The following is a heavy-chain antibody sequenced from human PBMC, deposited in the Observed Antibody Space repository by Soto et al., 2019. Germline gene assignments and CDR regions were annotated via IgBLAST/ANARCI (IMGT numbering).Heavy chain of an antibody. CDR2: INHSGST. Sequence: SETLSLTCAVYGGSFSGYYWSWIRQPPGKGLEWIGEINHSGSTNYNPSLKSRVTISVDTSKNQFSLKLSSVTAADTAVYYCARRSGFNTMVRGPRFDYWGQGTLVTVSS. CDR3: ARRSGFNTMVRGPRFDY. J-gene: IGHJ4*02. V-gene: IGHV4-34*01. D-gene: IGHD3-10*01. CDR1: GGSFSGYY.